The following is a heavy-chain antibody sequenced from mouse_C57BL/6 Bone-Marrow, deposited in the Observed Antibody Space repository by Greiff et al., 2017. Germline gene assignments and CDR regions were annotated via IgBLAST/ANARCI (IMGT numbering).Heavy chain of an antibody. J-gene: IGHJ4*01. CDR1: GYTFTSYW. CDR2: IYPADSET. D-gene: IGHD2-3*01. Sequence: QVQLQQPGAELVRPGSSVKLSCKASGYTFTSYWMDWVKQRPGQGLEWIGNIYPADSETHYNQTFKDKATLPLEKSSRPAYMQLSSLTSEDSAVYYCARQGGYYYYAMDYWGQGTSVTVSS. V-gene: IGHV1-61*01. CDR3: ARQGGYYYYAMDY.